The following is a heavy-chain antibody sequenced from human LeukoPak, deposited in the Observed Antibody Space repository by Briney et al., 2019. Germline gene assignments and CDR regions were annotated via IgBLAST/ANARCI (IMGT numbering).Heavy chain of an antibody. Sequence: ASVTVSFMASVGTFITYSVTWVRQAPGQGLEWMGRIIPILGIANYAQKFQGRVTITADKSTSTAYMELSSLRSEDTAVYYCARDPARYSSSWYPGSGYYYGMDVWGQGTTVTVSS. J-gene: IGHJ6*02. CDR3: ARDPARYSSSWYPGSGYYYGMDV. V-gene: IGHV1-69*04. CDR1: VGTFITYS. D-gene: IGHD6-13*01. CDR2: IIPILGIA.